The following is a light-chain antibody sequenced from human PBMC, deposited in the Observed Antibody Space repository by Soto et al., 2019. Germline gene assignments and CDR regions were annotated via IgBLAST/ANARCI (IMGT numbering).Light chain of an antibody. CDR2: VNS. CDR3: QSSDSSLNV. CDR1: SSNIGAGYD. V-gene: IGLV1-40*01. Sequence: QSVLTQPPSVSGAPGQRVTISCTGSSSNIGAGYDVHWYQQLPGTAPKLLIYVNSNRPSGVPDRFSGSKSGTSASLAITGLQDEDEADYYCQSSDSSLNVFGTGTKVTVL. J-gene: IGLJ1*01.